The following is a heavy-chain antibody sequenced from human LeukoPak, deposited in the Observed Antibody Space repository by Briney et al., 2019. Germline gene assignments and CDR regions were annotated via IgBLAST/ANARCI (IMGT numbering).Heavy chain of an antibody. D-gene: IGHD5-18*01. V-gene: IGHV3-33*01. CDR3: ARDYSYGFDY. CDR1: GFTFSNYG. CDR2: IWNDGSNK. J-gene: IGHJ4*02. Sequence: GSLRLSCAASGFTFSNYGMHWVRQAPGKGLDWVAVIWNDGSNKYYADSVKGRFTISRDNSKDTLYLQMNSLRDEDTAVYYCARDYSYGFDYWGQGTLVTVSS.